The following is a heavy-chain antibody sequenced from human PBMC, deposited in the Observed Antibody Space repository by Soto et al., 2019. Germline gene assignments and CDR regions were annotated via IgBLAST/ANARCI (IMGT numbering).Heavy chain of an antibody. CDR2: IYSGGRN. D-gene: IGHD6-13*01. CDR3: ARGSSRWDY. CDR1: GGYISCRY. J-gene: IGHJ4*02. V-gene: IGHV4-4*07. Sequence: SETLYLTCTVSGGYISCRYSTWIRQPAGKGLEWIGRIYSGGRNNYNPSLKSRVTMSVDTSKNQFSLRLSSVTAADTAMYYCARGSSRWDYWGQGNLVTVSS.